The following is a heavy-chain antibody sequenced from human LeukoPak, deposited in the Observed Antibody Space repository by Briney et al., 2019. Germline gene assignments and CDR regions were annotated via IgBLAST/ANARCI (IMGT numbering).Heavy chain of an antibody. CDR1: GFTVSGNY. CDR3: ATVRYYYDSSGRNTWYFDL. Sequence: GGSLRLSCAASGFTVSGNYLSWVRQAPGKGLEWVSVIYSGGSTYYADSVKGRFAFTRHNSKNTLYLRMNSLRAEDTAVYYCATVRYYYDSSGRNTWYFDLWGRGTLVTVSS. J-gene: IGHJ2*01. CDR2: IYSGGST. D-gene: IGHD3-22*01. V-gene: IGHV3-53*04.